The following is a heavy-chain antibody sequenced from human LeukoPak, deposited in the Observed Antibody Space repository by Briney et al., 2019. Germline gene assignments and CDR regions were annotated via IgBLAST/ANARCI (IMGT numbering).Heavy chain of an antibody. CDR3: ARDIIILTGYHGPPDY. Sequence: PGRSLRLSCAASGFTFSSYAMHWVRQAPGKGLEWVAVISYDGSNKYYADSVKGRFTISRDNSKNTLYLQMNSLRAEDTAVYYCARDIIILTGYHGPPDYWGQGTLVTVSS. V-gene: IGHV3-30-3*01. J-gene: IGHJ4*02. CDR2: ISYDGSNK. CDR1: GFTFSSYA. D-gene: IGHD3-9*01.